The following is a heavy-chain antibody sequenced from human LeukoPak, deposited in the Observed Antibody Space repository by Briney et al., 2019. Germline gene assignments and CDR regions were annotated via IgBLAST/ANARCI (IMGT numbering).Heavy chain of an antibody. J-gene: IGHJ4*02. CDR3: ARSRPHYYDSSVYFDY. Sequence: GGSLRLSCAASGFTFSSYAMHWVRQAPGKGLEWVAVIWYDGSNKYYADSVKGRFTISRDNSKNTLYLQMNSLRAEDTAVYYCARSRPHYYDSSVYFDYWGQGTLVTVSS. D-gene: IGHD3-22*01. CDR1: GFTFSSYA. V-gene: IGHV3-33*08. CDR2: IWYDGSNK.